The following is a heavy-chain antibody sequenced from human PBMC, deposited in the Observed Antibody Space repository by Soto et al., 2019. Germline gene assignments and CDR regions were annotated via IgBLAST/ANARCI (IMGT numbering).Heavy chain of an antibody. CDR2: IYYSGST. J-gene: IGHJ4*02. D-gene: IGHD3-16*02. CDR1: GGSISSYY. V-gene: IGHV4-59*08. Sequence: QVQLQESGPGLVKPSETLSLTCTVSGGSISSYYWSWIRQPPGKGLEWIGYIYYSGSTNYNPSLKGRVAISVDTSKNQLSLKLSSVTAADTAVYYCARQRSDMITFGGVIAPFDYWGQGTLVTVSS. CDR3: ARQRSDMITFGGVIAPFDY.